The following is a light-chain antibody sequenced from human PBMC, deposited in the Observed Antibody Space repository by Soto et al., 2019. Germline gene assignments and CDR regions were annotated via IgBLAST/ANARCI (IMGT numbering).Light chain of an antibody. Sequence: IVFSQSPCTVSLSPGERVTLSCRASQIVTSDYLAWYHQEPGQAPRLLIYDASNRATGIPARFSGSGSGTDFTLTISSLEPEDFAVYYCQQRSNWPRFTFGPGTKVDIK. CDR2: DAS. CDR3: QQRSNWPRFT. J-gene: IGKJ3*01. V-gene: IGKV3-11*01. CDR1: QIVTSDY.